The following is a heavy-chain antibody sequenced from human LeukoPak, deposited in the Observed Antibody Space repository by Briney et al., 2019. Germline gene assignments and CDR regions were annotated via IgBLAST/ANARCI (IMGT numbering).Heavy chain of an antibody. J-gene: IGHJ3*02. V-gene: IGHV3-15*01. Sequence: GGSLRLSCAASGFTFSSAWMSWVRQAPGKGLEWVGRIKSKTDGGTTDYAAPVKGRFTISRDDSKNTLYLQMNSLKTEDTAVYYCTTGLAYLEWLLLVDAFDIWGQGTMVTVSS. CDR3: TTGLAYLEWLLLVDAFDI. CDR2: IKSKTDGGTT. CDR1: GFTFSSAW. D-gene: IGHD3-3*01.